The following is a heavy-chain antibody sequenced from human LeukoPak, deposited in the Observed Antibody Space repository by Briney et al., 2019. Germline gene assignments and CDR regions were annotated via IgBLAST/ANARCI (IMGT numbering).Heavy chain of an antibody. CDR3: ARGMSMIVVPDAFDI. J-gene: IGHJ3*02. Sequence: PGGSLRLSCAASGFTFSSYAMHWVRQAPGKGLEWVAVISYDGSNKYYADSVKGRFTISRDNSKNTLYLQMNSLRAEDTAVYYCARGMSMIVVPDAFDIWGQGTMVTVSS. CDR2: ISYDGSNK. D-gene: IGHD3-22*01. CDR1: GFTFSSYA. V-gene: IGHV3-30-3*01.